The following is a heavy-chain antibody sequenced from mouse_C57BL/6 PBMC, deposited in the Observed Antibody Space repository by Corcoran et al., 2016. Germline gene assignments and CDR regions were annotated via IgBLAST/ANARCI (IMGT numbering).Heavy chain of an antibody. CDR1: GYSITSGYY. D-gene: IGHD1-1*01. CDR2: ISYDGSN. CDR3: ARGAPIKDGAMDY. Sequence: DVQLQESGPGLVKPSQSLSLTCSVTGYSITSGYYWNWIRQFPGNKLEWMGYISYDGSNNYNPSLKNRISITRDTSKNQFFLKLNSVTTEDTATYYCARGAPIKDGAMDYWCQGTSVTVSS. V-gene: IGHV3-6*01. J-gene: IGHJ4*01.